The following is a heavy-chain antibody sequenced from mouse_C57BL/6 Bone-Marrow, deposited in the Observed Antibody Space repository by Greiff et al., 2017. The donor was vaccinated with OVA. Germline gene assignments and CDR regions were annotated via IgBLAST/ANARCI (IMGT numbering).Heavy chain of an antibody. D-gene: IGHD2-5*01. V-gene: IGHV5-6*02. J-gene: IGHJ3*01. CDR2: ISSGGSYT. CDR1: GFTFSSYG. CDR3: ARHDYSNSFAY. Sequence: EVKLEESGGDLVKPGGSLKLSCAASGFTFSSYGMSWVRQTPDKRLEWVATISSGGSYTYYPDSVKGRFTISRDNAKNTLYLQMSSLKSEDTAMYYCARHDYSNSFAYWGQGTLVTVSA.